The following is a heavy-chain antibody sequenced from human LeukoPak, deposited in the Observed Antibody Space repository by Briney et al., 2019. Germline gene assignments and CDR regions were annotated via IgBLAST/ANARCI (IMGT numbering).Heavy chain of an antibody. CDR3: ATAGYSSGWAPFDY. CDR2: FDPEDGET. D-gene: IGHD6-19*01. Sequence: ASVKVSCKVSGYTLTELSMHWVRQAPGKGLEWMGGFDPEDGETIYAQKFQGRVTMTKDTSTDTAYMELSSLRSEDTAVYYCATAGYSSGWAPFDYWGQGTLVTVSS. CDR1: GYTLTELS. V-gene: IGHV1-24*01. J-gene: IGHJ4*02.